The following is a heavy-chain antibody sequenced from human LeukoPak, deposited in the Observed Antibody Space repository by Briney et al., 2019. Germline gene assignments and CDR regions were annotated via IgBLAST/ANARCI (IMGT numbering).Heavy chain of an antibody. J-gene: IGHJ2*01. D-gene: IGHD1-26*01. Sequence: SQTLSLTCTVSGGSISSGSYYWSWIRQPAGKGLEWIGRIYTSGSTNYNPSLKSRVTISVDTSKNQFSLKLSSVTAADTAVYYCARDRPSRSYYYWYFDLWGRGTLVTVSS. CDR2: IYTSGST. CDR3: ARDRPSRSYYYWYFDL. V-gene: IGHV4-61*02. CDR1: GGSISSGSYY.